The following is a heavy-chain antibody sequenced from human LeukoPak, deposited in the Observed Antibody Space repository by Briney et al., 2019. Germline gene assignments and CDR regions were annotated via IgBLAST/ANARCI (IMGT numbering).Heavy chain of an antibody. D-gene: IGHD3-9*01. V-gene: IGHV4-59*01. CDR3: ARARYVNSFYAFDI. CDR1: GGSIRGYS. CDR2: ISDSGST. Sequence: SETLSLTCTVSGGSIRGYSWSWLRQPPGKGLEWIGYISDSGSTYYNPSLKTRITISLDTSKNQFSLKLSSVTAADTAVYYCARARYVNSFYAFDIWGQGTLVTVSS. J-gene: IGHJ3*02.